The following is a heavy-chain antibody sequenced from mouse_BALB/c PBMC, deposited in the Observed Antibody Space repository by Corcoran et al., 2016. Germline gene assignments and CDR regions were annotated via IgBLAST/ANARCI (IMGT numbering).Heavy chain of an antibody. J-gene: IGHJ1*01. Sequence: EGQLQQSGAELVKPGASVKLSCTASGFNIKDTYMHWVKQRPEQGLEWIGRIDPANGNTKYDPKFQGKATITADTYSNTAYLQLSSLTSEDTAVYYCANWDWNFDVWGAGTTVTVSS. CDR2: IDPANGNT. D-gene: IGHD4-1*01. V-gene: IGHV14-3*02. CDR3: ANWDWNFDV. CDR1: GFNIKDTY.